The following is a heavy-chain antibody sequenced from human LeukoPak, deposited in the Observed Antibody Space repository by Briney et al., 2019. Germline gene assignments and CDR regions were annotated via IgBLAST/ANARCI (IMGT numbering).Heavy chain of an antibody. Sequence: SETLSLTCAVYGGSFSGYYWSWIRQPPGKGLEWIGYIYYSGSTNYNPSLKSRVTISVDTSKNQFSLKLSSVTTADTAVYYCARGNARLLWFGEPSEDWFDPWGQGTLVTVSS. D-gene: IGHD3-10*01. CDR1: GGSFSGYY. CDR3: ARGNARLLWFGEPSEDWFDP. V-gene: IGHV4-59*01. J-gene: IGHJ5*02. CDR2: IYYSGST.